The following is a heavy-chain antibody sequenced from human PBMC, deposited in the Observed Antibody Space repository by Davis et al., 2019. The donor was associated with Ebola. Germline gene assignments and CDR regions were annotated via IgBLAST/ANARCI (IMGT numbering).Heavy chain of an antibody. V-gene: IGHV1-46*01. CDR2: INHIGGST. CDR3: ARDQGVVVVAAPSYYFDY. CDR1: GYTFTSYY. D-gene: IGHD2-15*01. Sequence: ASVKVSYKASGYTFTSYYMHWVRQAPGQGLEWMGIINHIGGSTSYAQKFQGRVTMTRDTSTSTVYMELSSLRSEDTAVYYCARDQGVVVVAAPSYYFDYWGQGTLVTVSS. J-gene: IGHJ4*02.